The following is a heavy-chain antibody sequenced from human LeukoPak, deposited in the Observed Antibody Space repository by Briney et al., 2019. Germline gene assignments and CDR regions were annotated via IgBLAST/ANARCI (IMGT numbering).Heavy chain of an antibody. CDR1: GFTFSSYA. D-gene: IGHD3-22*01. CDR3: ARRASYDGTIFYFDY. V-gene: IGHV3-23*01. CDR2: ISGSGGST. J-gene: IGHJ4*02. Sequence: GGSLRLSCAASGFTFSSYAMSWVRPAPGKGLEWVSTISGSGGSTYYADSVKGRFTISRDNSKNTLYLQMNSLRAEDTAVYYCARRASYDGTIFYFDYWGLGTPVTVSS.